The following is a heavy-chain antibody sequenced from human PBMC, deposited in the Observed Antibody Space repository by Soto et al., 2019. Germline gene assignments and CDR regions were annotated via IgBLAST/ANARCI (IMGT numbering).Heavy chain of an antibody. CDR1: GGTCSRYA. V-gene: IGHV3-23*01. J-gene: IGHJ4*02. CDR3: ARPTYYYDSSGPPAY. D-gene: IGHD3-22*01. CDR2: ISGSGGST. Sequence: PXXSLRVYMGAAGGTCSRYARRCVLQAPGKGLEWVSAISGSGGSTYYADSVKGRFTISRDNSKNTLYLQMNSLRAEDTAVYYCARPTYYYDSSGPPAYWGQGTLVTVSS.